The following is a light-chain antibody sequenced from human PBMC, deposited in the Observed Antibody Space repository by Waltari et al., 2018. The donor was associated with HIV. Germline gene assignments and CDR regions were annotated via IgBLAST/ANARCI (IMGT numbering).Light chain of an antibody. V-gene: IGLV1-47*01. CDR3: AAWDDSLSGHVV. CDR2: RNN. CDR1: RSNI. Sequence: QSVLTQPPSASGTPGQRVTISYSGSRSNIWYRQLPGTATKLLIFRNNQRPSGGPDRFSGSKSGTSASLAISGLRSEDEADYYCAAWDDSLSGHVVFGGGTKLTVL. J-gene: IGLJ2*01.